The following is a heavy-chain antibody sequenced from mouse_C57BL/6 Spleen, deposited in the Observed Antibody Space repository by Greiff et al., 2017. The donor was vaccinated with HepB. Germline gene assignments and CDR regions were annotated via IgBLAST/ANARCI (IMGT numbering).Heavy chain of an antibody. V-gene: IGHV5-17*01. CDR2: ISSGSSTI. Sequence: DVKLVESGGGLVKPGGSLKLSCAASGFTFSDYGMHWVRQAPEKGLEWVAYISSGSSTIYYADTVKGRFTISRDNAKNTLFLQMTSLRSEDTAMYYCARTLITTVYAMDYWGQGTSVTVSS. CDR3: ARTLITTVYAMDY. CDR1: GFTFSDYG. J-gene: IGHJ4*01. D-gene: IGHD1-1*01.